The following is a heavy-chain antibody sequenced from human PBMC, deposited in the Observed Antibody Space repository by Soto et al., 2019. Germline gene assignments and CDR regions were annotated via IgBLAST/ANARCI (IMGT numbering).Heavy chain of an antibody. CDR1: GGSISSGGYS. V-gene: IGHV4-30-2*01. D-gene: IGHD2-15*01. CDR2: IYHSGST. CDR3: ARLVQLLQGRWFDP. J-gene: IGHJ5*02. Sequence: TSETLSLTCAVSGGSISSGGYSWSWIRQPPGKGLEWIGYIYHSGSTYYNPSLKSRVTISVDRSKNQFSLKLSSVTAADTAVYYCARLVQLLQGRWFDPWGQGTLVTVSS.